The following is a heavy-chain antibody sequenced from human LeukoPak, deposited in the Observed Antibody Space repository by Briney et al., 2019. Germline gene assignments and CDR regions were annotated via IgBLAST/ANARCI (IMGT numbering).Heavy chain of an antibody. J-gene: IGHJ5*02. Sequence: PSETLSLTRTVSGGSISSSSYYWGWIRQPPGKGLEWIGSIYYSGSTYYNPSLKSRVTISVDTSKNQFSLKLSSVTAADTAVYYCARVYDFWSGSPFDPWGQGTLVTVSS. D-gene: IGHD3-3*01. CDR3: ARVYDFWSGSPFDP. CDR2: IYYSGST. V-gene: IGHV4-39*01. CDR1: GGSISSSSYY.